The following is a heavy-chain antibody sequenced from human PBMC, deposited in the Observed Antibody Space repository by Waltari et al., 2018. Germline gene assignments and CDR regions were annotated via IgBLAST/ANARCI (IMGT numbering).Heavy chain of an antibody. D-gene: IGHD2-15*01. J-gene: IGHJ2*01. CDR2: IYHSGST. CDR1: DYSISSVYY. CDR3: ARDWVEMAWYFDL. V-gene: IGHV4-38-2*02. Sequence: QVQLQESGPGLVKPSETLSLTCDVSDYSISSVYYWGWLRQPPGKGLEWIGSIYHSGSTYYNPSLKSRVTISIDTSKNQFSLKLNSVTAADTAVYYCARDWVEMAWYFDLWGRGTLVTVSS.